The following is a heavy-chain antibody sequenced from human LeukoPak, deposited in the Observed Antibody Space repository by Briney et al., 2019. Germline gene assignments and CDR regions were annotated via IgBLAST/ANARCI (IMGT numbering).Heavy chain of an antibody. CDR1: GGSISSYY. CDR3: ARVPDYSDFDY. CDR2: IYYSGST. D-gene: IGHD4-11*01. Sequence: SETLSLTCTVSGGSISSYYWSWIRQPPGKGLEWIGYIYYSGSTNYNPSLKSRVTISVDTSKNQFSLKLSSVTAADTAVYYCARVPDYSDFDYWGQGTLVTVSS. J-gene: IGHJ4*02. V-gene: IGHV4-59*01.